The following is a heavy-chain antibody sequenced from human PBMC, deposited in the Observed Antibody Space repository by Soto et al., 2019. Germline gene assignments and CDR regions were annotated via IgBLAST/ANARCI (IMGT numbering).Heavy chain of an antibody. J-gene: IGHJ4*02. CDR2: ISSSSSYI. D-gene: IGHD3-10*01. CDR3: ARAPLEHYYGSWSYGY. CDR1: GFTFSSYS. Sequence: EVQLVESGGGLVKPGGSLRLSCAASGFTFSSYSMNWVRQAPGKGLEWVSSISSSSSYIYYAASVKGRFTISGDNAKNSLYLQMNSLRAEDTAVYYFARAPLEHYYGSWSYGYWGQGTLVTVSS. V-gene: IGHV3-21*01.